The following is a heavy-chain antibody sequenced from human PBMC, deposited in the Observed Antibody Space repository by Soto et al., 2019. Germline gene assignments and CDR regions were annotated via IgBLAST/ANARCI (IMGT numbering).Heavy chain of an antibody. CDR1: GGSISSGGYS. J-gene: IGHJ6*02. CDR3: ARIGMHGQLRYYYYGMDV. D-gene: IGHD1-1*01. CDR2: IYHSGST. V-gene: IGHV4-30-2*01. Sequence: SETLSLTCAVSGGSISSGGYSWSWIRQPPGKGLEWIGYIYHSGSTYYNPSLKSRVTISVDRSKNQFSLKLSSVTAADTAVYYCARIGMHGQLRYYYYGMDVWGQGTTVTVSS.